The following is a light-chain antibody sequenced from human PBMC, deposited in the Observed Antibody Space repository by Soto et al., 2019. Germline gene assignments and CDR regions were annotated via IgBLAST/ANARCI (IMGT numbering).Light chain of an antibody. Sequence: DIQMTQSPSTLSASVGERVTITCRASQTINEWLAWYQQKIGKAPKVLIYQASTLASAVPSRFSGSGSGTTFTLTISSLQPDDSATYYCQHYNSYPYSFGQGNKLEI. CDR2: QAS. CDR3: QHYNSYPYS. CDR1: QTINEW. V-gene: IGKV1-5*03. J-gene: IGKJ2*03.